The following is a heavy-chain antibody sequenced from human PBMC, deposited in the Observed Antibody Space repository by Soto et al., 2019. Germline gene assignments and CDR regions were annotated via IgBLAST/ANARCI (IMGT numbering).Heavy chain of an antibody. CDR2: INHSGST. CDR3: ARMGRDSSSSGDCSGGSCYSWYFDY. D-gene: IGHD2-15*01. Sequence: SETLSLTCAVYGGSFSGYYWSWIRQPPGKGLEWIGEINHSGSTNYNPSLKSRVTISVDTSKNQFSLKLSSVTAADTAVYYCARMGRDSSSSGDCSGGSCYSWYFDYWGQGTLVTVSS. CDR1: GGSFSGYY. J-gene: IGHJ4*02. V-gene: IGHV4-34*01.